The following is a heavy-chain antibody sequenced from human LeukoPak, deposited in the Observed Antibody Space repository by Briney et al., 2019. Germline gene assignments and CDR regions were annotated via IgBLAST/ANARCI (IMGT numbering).Heavy chain of an antibody. Sequence: GASVKVSYKASGYTFTGYYMHWVRQAPGQGLEWMGWINPNSGGTNYAQKFQGRVTMTRDTSISTAYMELSRLRSDDTAVYYCARARKILTGFSVFDYWGQGTLVTVSS. J-gene: IGHJ4*02. V-gene: IGHV1-2*02. CDR1: GYTFTGYY. D-gene: IGHD3-9*01. CDR2: INPNSGGT. CDR3: ARARKILTGFSVFDY.